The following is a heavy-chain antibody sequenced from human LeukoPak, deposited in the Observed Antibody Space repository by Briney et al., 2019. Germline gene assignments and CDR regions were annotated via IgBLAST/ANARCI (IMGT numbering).Heavy chain of an antibody. CDR2: ISGSGGST. J-gene: IGHJ4*02. D-gene: IGHD3-22*01. CDR3: AKVGYYDSSGYLYFDY. CDR1: GFTFSSYA. V-gene: IGHV3-23*01. Sequence: GGSRRLSCAAAGFTFSSYAMSWVRQAPGKGLEWVSAISGSGGSTYYADSVKGRFTISRDNSKNTLYLQMNSLRAEDTAVYYCAKVGYYDSSGYLYFDYWGQGTLVTVSS.